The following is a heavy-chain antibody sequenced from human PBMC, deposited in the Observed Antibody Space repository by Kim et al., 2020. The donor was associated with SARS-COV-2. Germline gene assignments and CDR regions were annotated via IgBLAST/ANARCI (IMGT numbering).Heavy chain of an antibody. CDR2: IYSGGSST. CDR3: AKGGSSGYYYSY. CDR1: GFTFSSYA. J-gene: IGHJ4*02. D-gene: IGHD3-22*01. V-gene: IGHV3-23*03. Sequence: GGSLRLSCAASGFTFSSYAMSWVRQAPGKGLEWVSVIYSGGSSTYYADSVKGRFTISRDNSKNTLYLQMNSLRAEDTAVYYCAKGGSSGYYYSYCGQGTL.